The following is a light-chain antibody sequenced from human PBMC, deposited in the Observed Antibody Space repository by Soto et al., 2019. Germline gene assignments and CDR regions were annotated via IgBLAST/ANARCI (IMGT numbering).Light chain of an antibody. CDR3: QRYGS. Sequence: EIVLTQSPGTLSLSPGDRATLSCRASQSVSSSYLAWYQQKPGQAPRLLIYGASSRATGIPDRFSGSGSGTDFTLTISRLEPEDFAVYYCQRYGSFGQGTKLESK. V-gene: IGKV3-20*01. J-gene: IGKJ2*01. CDR2: GAS. CDR1: QSVSSSY.